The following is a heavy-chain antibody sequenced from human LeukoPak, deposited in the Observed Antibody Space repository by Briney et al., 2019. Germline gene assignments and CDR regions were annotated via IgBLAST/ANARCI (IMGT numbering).Heavy chain of an antibody. D-gene: IGHD5-24*01. V-gene: IGHV3-23*01. J-gene: IGHJ4*02. Sequence: PGGSLRLSCAASGFTFSSYAMSWVRQAPGKGLEWVSAISGSGGSTYYADSVKGRFTISRDNAKNSLYLQMNSLRAEDTAVYYCASGGRRDGYNYYYWGQGTLVTVSS. CDR2: ISGSGGST. CDR3: ASGGRRDGYNYYY. CDR1: GFTFSSYA.